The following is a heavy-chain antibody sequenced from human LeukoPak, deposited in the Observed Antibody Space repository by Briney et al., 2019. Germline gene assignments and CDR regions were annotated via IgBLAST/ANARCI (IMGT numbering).Heavy chain of an antibody. D-gene: IGHD6-19*01. CDR3: AADRSIAVAGTSYYYYYMDV. J-gene: IGHJ6*03. CDR1: GFTFTSSA. CDR2: ILVGSGNT. Sequence: GASVKVSCKASGFTFTSSAMQWVRQARGQGLEWVGWILVGSGNTNYAQKFQERVTITRDMSTSTAYMELNNLRSEDTAVYYCAADRSIAVAGTSYYYYYMDVWGKGTTVTVSS. V-gene: IGHV1-58*02.